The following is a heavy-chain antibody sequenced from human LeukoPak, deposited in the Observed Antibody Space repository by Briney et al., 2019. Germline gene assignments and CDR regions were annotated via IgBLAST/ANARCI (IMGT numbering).Heavy chain of an antibody. CDR1: GGAFSGYY. V-gene: IGHV4-34*01. D-gene: IGHD6-13*01. CDR2: INHSGST. Sequence: SETLSLTCAVYGGAFSGYYWSWIRQPPGKGLEWIGEINHSGSTNYNPSLKSRVTISVDTSKNQFSLKLSSVTAADTAVYYCARGSWYDPNWFDPWGQGTLVTVSS. J-gene: IGHJ5*02. CDR3: ARGSWYDPNWFDP.